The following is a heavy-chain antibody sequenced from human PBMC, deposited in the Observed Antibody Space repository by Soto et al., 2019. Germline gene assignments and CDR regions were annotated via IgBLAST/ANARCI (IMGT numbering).Heavy chain of an antibody. J-gene: IGHJ5*02. CDR3: AAYSGPEPDWFDP. D-gene: IGHD5-12*01. Sequence: ASVKVSCKASGGTFSSYAISWVRQAPGQGLEWMGWISAYNGNTNYAQKLQGRVTMTTDTSTSTAYMELRSLRSDDTAVYYCAAYSGPEPDWFDPWGQGTLVTVSS. CDR2: ISAYNGNT. V-gene: IGHV1-18*01. CDR1: GGTFSSYA.